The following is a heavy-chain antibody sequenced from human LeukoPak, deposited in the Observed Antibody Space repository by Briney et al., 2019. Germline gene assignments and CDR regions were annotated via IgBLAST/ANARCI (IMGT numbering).Heavy chain of an antibody. CDR3: ARGSGVPYYYDSSGYYDY. CDR2: FDPEDGET. V-gene: IGHV1-24*01. J-gene: IGHJ4*02. CDR1: GYTLTELS. Sequence: GASVKVSCKVSGYTLTELSMHWVRQAPGKGLEWMGGFDPEDGETIYAQKFQGRVTMTEDTSTDTAYMELSSLRSEDTAVYYCARGSGVPYYYDSSGYYDYWGQGTLVTVSS. D-gene: IGHD3-22*01.